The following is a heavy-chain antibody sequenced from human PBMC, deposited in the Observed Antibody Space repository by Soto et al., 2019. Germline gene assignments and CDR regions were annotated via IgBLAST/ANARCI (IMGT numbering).Heavy chain of an antibody. CDR3: ARLYFDWLPHYGMDV. Sequence: PGESLKISCKGSGYSFTSYWIGWVRQVPGKGLEWMGIIYPGDSDTRYSPSFQGQVTISADKSISTAYLQWSSLKASDTAMYYCARLYFDWLPHYGMDVWGQGTTVTVSS. J-gene: IGHJ6*02. CDR1: GYSFTSYW. CDR2: IYPGDSDT. D-gene: IGHD3-9*01. V-gene: IGHV5-51*01.